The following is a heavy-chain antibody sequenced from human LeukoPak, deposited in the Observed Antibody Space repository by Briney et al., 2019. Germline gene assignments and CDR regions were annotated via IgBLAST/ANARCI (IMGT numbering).Heavy chain of an antibody. CDR3: ARGAVPVFYYYMDV. CDR1: GYTFTGYY. CDR2: INPNSGGT. V-gene: IGHV1-2*02. D-gene: IGHD2-2*01. Sequence: ASVKVSCKASGYTFTGYYMHWVRQAPGQGLEWMGWINPNSGGTNYAQKFQGRVTMTRDTSISTAYMELSRLGSDDTAVYYCARGAVPVFYYYMDVWGKGTTVTVSS. J-gene: IGHJ6*03.